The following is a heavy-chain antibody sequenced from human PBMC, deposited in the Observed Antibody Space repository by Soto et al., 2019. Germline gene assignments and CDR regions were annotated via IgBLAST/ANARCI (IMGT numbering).Heavy chain of an antibody. CDR2: ISAYNGIT. CDR1: GYTFTSYG. Sequence: ASVKVSCKASGYTFTSYGISWVRQAPGQGLEWMGWISAYNGITNYAHKLQDRVTMTTDTSTSTAYMELRSLRSDDTAVYYCARDPDYDTLTGYTSDAFDLWGQGTMVTVSS. J-gene: IGHJ3*01. V-gene: IGHV1-18*01. D-gene: IGHD3-9*01. CDR3: ARDPDYDTLTGYTSDAFDL.